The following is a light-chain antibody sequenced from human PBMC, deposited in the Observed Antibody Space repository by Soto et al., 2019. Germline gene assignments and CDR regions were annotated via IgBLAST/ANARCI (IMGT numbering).Light chain of an antibody. CDR2: GAS. CDR1: QSVSSSY. J-gene: IGKJ4*01. CDR3: QQYNHWPLT. V-gene: IGKV3-20*01. Sequence: IVLTQSPGTLSLSPGEGATLSCRASQSVSSSYLAWYQQKPGQAPRLLIYGASSRATGIPDRFSGSGSGTDFTLTISSLQSEDFAVYYCQQYNHWPLTFGGGTKVDIK.